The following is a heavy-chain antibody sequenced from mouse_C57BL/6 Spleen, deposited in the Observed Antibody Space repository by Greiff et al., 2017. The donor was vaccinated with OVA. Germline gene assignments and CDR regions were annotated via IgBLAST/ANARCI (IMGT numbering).Heavy chain of an antibody. CDR2: IYPGDGDT. Sequence: QVQLKQSGAELVKPGASVKISCKASGYAFSSYWMNWVQQRPGKGLEWIGQIYPGDGDTNYNGKFKGKATLTADKSSSTAYMQLSSLTSEDSAVYFCARYDYYGTGMDYWGQGTSVTVSS. CDR1: GYAFSSYW. CDR3: ARYDYYGTGMDY. J-gene: IGHJ4*01. D-gene: IGHD1-1*01. V-gene: IGHV1-80*01.